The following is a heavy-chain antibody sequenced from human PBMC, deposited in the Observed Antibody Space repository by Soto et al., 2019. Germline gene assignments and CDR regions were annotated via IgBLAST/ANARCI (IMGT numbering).Heavy chain of an antibody. D-gene: IGHD3-16*01. V-gene: IGHV3-23*01. CDR2: ISGSGGST. CDR1: GFTFSNYA. CDR3: AKGRGIGYFDY. J-gene: IGHJ4*02. Sequence: LRLSCAASGFTFSNYAMSWVRQAPGKGLEWVSGISGSGGSTYYADSVKGRFTISRDNSKNTLYLQMNSLTAEDTAVYYCAKGRGIGYFDYWGQGTLVTVSS.